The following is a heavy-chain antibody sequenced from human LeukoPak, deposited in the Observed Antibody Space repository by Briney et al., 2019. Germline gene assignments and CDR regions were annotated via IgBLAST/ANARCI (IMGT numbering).Heavy chain of an antibody. CDR1: GGSVSSGNYY. D-gene: IGHD3-16*01. CDR3: ARDRSYGYFDY. CDR2: IYYGGIR. V-gene: IGHV4-61*01. Sequence: SETLSLTCTVSGGSVSSGNYYWSWIRQPPGKRLEWIGYIYYGGIRNYNPSLKSRVTISVDTSKNQFSLKLSSVTAADTAVYYCARDRSYGYFDYWGQGTLVTVSS. J-gene: IGHJ4*02.